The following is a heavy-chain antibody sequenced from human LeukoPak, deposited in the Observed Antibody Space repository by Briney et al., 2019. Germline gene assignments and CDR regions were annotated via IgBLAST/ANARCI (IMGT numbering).Heavy chain of an antibody. CDR2: ISAYNGNT. Sequence: ASVKVSCKASGYTFTSYGISWVRQAPGQGLEWMGWISAYNGNTNYAQKLQGRVTMTTDTSTSTAYMELRSLRSDDTAVYYCATYSSGWYGDHAFDIWGQGTMVTVSS. D-gene: IGHD6-19*01. CDR1: GYTFTSYG. CDR3: ATYSSGWYGDHAFDI. J-gene: IGHJ3*02. V-gene: IGHV1-18*01.